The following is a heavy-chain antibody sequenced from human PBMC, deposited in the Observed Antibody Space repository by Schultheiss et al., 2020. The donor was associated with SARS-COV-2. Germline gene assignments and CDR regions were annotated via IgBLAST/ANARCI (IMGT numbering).Heavy chain of an antibody. Sequence: GGSLRLSCAASGFMFSDYYTNWVRQAPGKGLEWVAVISYDGSNKYYADSVKGRFTITRDNSKNTLYLRMNSLRSDDTAIYYCARGTGPYGTDVWGQGTTVTVSS. V-gene: IGHV3-30*03. CDR3: ARGTGPYGTDV. J-gene: IGHJ6*02. CDR2: ISYDGSNK. CDR1: GFMFSDYY.